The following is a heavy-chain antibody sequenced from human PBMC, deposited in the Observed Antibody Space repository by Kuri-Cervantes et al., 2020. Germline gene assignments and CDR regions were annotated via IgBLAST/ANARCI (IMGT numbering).Heavy chain of an antibody. Sequence: GSLRLSSTVSGGSISSRSYYWSWIRQPPGKGLEWIGEINQSGSTNYNPSLKSRVTISVDTSKNQFSLKLSSVTAADTAVYYCARHGHFGDWFDPWGQGTLVTVSS. J-gene: IGHJ5*02. CDR1: GGSISSRSYY. CDR3: ARHGHFGDWFDP. V-gene: IGHV4-39*01. CDR2: INQSGST. D-gene: IGHD3-16*01.